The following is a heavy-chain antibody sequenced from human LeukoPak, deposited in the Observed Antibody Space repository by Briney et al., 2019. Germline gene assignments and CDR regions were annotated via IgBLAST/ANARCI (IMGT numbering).Heavy chain of an antibody. V-gene: IGHV3-30*02. D-gene: IGHD2-2*01. CDR3: AKEDCGSTSCYSHRPREFDY. J-gene: IGHJ4*02. Sequence: GGSLRLSCAASGLTFRSYGMHWVRQAPGKGLEWVAFIRYDGSNKYYADSMKGRFTISRDNSKNTLYLQMNSLRAEDTAVYYCAKEDCGSTSCYSHRPREFDYWGQGTLVTVSS. CDR2: IRYDGSNK. CDR1: GLTFRSYG.